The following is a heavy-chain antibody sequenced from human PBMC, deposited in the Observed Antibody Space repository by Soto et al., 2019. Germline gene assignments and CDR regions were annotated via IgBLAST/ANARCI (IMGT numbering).Heavy chain of an antibody. CDR2: IYYSGST. V-gene: IGHV4-30-4*01. CDR1: GGSISSGDYY. D-gene: IGHD3-9*01. CDR3: ARELRYFDWLLDY. Sequence: SETLSLTCTVSGGSISSGDYYWSWIRQPPGKGLEWIGYIYYSGSTYYNPSLKSRVTISVDTSKNQFSLKLSSVTAADTAVYYCARELRYFDWLLDYWGQGTLVTVSS. J-gene: IGHJ4*02.